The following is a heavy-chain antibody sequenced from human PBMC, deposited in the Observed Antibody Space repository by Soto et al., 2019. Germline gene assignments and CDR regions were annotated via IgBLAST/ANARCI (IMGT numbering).Heavy chain of an antibody. CDR3: TTDVPHSAAVACYYYYYYGMDV. J-gene: IGHJ6*02. CDR1: GFTFSNAW. V-gene: IGHV3-15*07. CDR2: IKSKTDGGAT. D-gene: IGHD6-19*01. Sequence: GGSLRLSCAASGFTFSNAWMNWVRQAPGKGLEWVGRIKSKTDGGATDYAAPVKSRFTISRDGSKNTLYLQMNSLKTEDTAVYYCTTDVPHSAAVACYYYYYYGMDVWGQGTTVTVSS.